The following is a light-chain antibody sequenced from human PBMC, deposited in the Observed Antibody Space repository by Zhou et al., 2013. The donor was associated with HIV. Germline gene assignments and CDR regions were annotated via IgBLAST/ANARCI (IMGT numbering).Light chain of an antibody. J-gene: IGKJ2*01. CDR2: AAS. Sequence: DVQMTQSPSSLSASAGDRVNLTCRASQNIRISLNWYQQKLGKAPRLLIYAASILQSGVPSRFSGSGSGTDFTFTISSLQPEDIATYYCQQHDNLYTFGQGTKLEIK. CDR3: QQHDNLYT. CDR1: QNIRIS. V-gene: IGKV1-33*01.